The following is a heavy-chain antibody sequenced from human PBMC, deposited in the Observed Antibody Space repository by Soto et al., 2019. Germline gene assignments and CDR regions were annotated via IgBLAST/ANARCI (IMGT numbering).Heavy chain of an antibody. CDR1: GGSISSYY. CDR2: IYYSGST. J-gene: IGHJ4*02. D-gene: IGHD3-22*01. CDR3: ARDLERAYYYDSSGYYYDLGY. Sequence: SETLSLTCTVSGGSISSYYWSWIRQPPGKGLEWIGYIYYSGSTNYNPSLKSRVTISVDTSKNQFSLKLSSVTAADTAVYYCARDLERAYYYDSSGYYYDLGYWGQGTLVTVSS. V-gene: IGHV4-59*12.